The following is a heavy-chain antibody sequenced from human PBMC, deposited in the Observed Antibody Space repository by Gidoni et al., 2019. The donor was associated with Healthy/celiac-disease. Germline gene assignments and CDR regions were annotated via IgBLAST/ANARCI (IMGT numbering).Heavy chain of an antibody. J-gene: IGHJ4*02. D-gene: IGHD2-15*01. V-gene: IGHV3-30*02. CDR3: AKAGGGSSTFYFDY. Sequence: GRFTIPRDNSKNTLYLHMNSLRAEDTAVYYCAKAGGGSSTFYFDYWGQGTLVTVSS.